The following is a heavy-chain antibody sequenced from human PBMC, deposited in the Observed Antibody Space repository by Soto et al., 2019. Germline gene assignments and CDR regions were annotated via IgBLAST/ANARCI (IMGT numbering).Heavy chain of an antibody. V-gene: IGHV3-13*01. CDR1: GFTFSNYD. CDR3: ARELHGGSYGMDV. CDR2: ITTAGDT. Sequence: PGGSLRLSCAASGFTFSNYDMHWVRQVTGKGLEWVSGITTAGDTYYPGSVEGRFTISREKAKNSLYPQMNSLSAGDTAVYYCARELHGGSYGMDVWGQGTTVTVSS. J-gene: IGHJ6*02.